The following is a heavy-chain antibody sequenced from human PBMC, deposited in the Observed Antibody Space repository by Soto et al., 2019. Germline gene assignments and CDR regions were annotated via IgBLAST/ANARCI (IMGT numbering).Heavy chain of an antibody. CDR2: ISYDGSNK. Sequence: QVQLVESGGGVVQPGRSLRLSCAASGFTFSSYAMHWVRQAPGKGLEWVAVISYDGSNKYYAVSVKGRFTISRDNSKNTLYLQMNSLRVEDTAVYYCARDRIYSSSWHDYWGQGTLVTVSS. CDR3: ARDRIYSSSWHDY. CDR1: GFTFSSYA. D-gene: IGHD6-13*01. V-gene: IGHV3-30-3*01. J-gene: IGHJ4*02.